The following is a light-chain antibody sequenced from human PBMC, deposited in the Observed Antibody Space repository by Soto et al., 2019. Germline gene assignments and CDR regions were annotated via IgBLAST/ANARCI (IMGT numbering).Light chain of an antibody. J-gene: IGKJ1*01. CDR3: QQYGGSPRT. CDR1: QSISSNY. V-gene: IGKV3-20*01. CDR2: DAS. Sequence: EIVLTQSPGTLSLSPGERATLSCRASQSISSNYLAWYQQTPGQAPRLLIYDASSRAAGIPDRFSGSGSGTDFTLTISSLEPEDFGVYYCQQYGGSPRTFGQGTKVDIK.